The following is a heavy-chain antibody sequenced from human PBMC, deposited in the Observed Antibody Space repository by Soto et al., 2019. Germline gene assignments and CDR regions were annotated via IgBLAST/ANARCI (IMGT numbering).Heavy chain of an antibody. J-gene: IGHJ3*02. V-gene: IGHV4-61*05. CDR2: VYYSGTT. D-gene: IGHD3-9*01. CDR3: ASDYRRSTTGYAFDI. CDR1: GGSISSSNYF. Sequence: PSETLSLTCTVSGGSISSSNYFWSWIRQPPGKGLEWIGSVYYSGTTNYNPSLKSRVTISVDTSRNQFSLKLSSVTAADTAVYYCASDYRRSTTGYAFDIPGQGTMVT.